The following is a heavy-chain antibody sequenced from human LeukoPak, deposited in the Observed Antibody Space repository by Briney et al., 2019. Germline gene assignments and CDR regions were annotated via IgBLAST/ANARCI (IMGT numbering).Heavy chain of an antibody. CDR3: ARGDLDLDY. D-gene: IGHD3-3*01. CDR2: ISSNGGST. CDR1: GFTFSSYA. V-gene: IGHV3-64*01. Sequence: QPGGSLRLSCAASGFTFSSYAMHWVRQAPGKGLEYVSAISSNGGSTYYANSVRGRFTISRDNSKNTLYLQMGSLRAEDMAVYYCARGDLDLDYWGQGTLVTVSS. J-gene: IGHJ4*02.